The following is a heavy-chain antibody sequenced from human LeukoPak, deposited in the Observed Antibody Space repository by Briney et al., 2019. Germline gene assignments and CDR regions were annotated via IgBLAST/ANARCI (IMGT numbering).Heavy chain of an antibody. J-gene: IGHJ4*02. CDR2: IYGAGAT. Sequence: GGSLRLSCAASGFTVSDDYLAWVRQAPGTGLEWISVIYGAGATYYADSVKGRFTISRDGSKNMLFLQLTSLSPEDGAVYYCARLLPASRHYFDYWGQGTPVTVSS. CDR3: ARLLPASRHYFDY. D-gene: IGHD2-15*01. CDR1: GFTVSDDY. V-gene: IGHV3-53*01.